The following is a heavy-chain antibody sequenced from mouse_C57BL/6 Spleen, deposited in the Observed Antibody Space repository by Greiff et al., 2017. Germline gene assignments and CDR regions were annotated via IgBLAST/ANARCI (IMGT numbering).Heavy chain of an antibody. CDR2: IYPGDGDT. CDR1: GYAFSSSW. V-gene: IGHV1-82*01. J-gene: IGHJ4*01. D-gene: IGHD2-12*01. CDR3: AGSYSPYAMDY. Sequence: QVQLQQSGPELVKPGASVKISCKASGYAFSSSWMNWVKQRPGQGLEWIGRIYPGDGDTNYNGKFKGKATLTADKSSSTAYMQLSSLTSEDSAVYFGAGSYSPYAMDYWGQGTSVTVSS.